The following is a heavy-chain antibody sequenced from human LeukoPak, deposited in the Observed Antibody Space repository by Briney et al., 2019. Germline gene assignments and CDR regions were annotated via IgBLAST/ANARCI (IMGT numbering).Heavy chain of an antibody. J-gene: IGHJ4*02. CDR2: ISYDGSNK. V-gene: IGHV3-30*18. CDR1: GSTFSNYG. Sequence: GGSLRLTCTASGSTFSNYGIHWVRQAPGKGLEWVAVISYDGSNKNYADSVKGRFTISRDNSKNTLYLQMNSLRAEDTAVYYCAKDRWSVAVAGYFDYWGQGTLVTVSS. CDR3: AKDRWSVAVAGYFDY. D-gene: IGHD6-19*01.